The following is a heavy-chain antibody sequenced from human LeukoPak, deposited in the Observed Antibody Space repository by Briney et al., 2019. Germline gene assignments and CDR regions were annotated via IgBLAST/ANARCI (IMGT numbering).Heavy chain of an antibody. V-gene: IGHV4-39*07. CDR2: INHSGST. CDR1: GGSISSGGYY. Sequence: PSETLSLTCTVSGGSISSGGYYWSWIRQPPGKGLEWIGEINHSGSTNYNPSLKSRVTISVDKSKNQFSLKLSSVTAADTAVYYCARARYSYGYDAFDIWGQGTMVTVSS. CDR3: ARARYSYGYDAFDI. J-gene: IGHJ3*02. D-gene: IGHD5-18*01.